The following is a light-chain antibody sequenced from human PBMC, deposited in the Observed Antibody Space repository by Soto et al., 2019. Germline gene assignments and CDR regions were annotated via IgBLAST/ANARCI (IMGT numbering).Light chain of an antibody. Sequence: QSVLTQPPSASGTPGQRVTISCSGSSSNIGSNTVNWDQQLPGTAPKLLIYSNNQRPSGVPDRFSGSKSGTSASLAISGLQCEDESDYYCAAWDDSLNGYVFGTGTKLTVL. CDR2: SNN. J-gene: IGLJ1*01. V-gene: IGLV1-44*01. CDR3: AAWDDSLNGYV. CDR1: SSNIGSNT.